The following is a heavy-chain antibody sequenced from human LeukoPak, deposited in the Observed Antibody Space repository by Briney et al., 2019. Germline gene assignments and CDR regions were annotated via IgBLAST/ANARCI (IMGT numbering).Heavy chain of an antibody. V-gene: IGHV6-1*01. D-gene: IGHD1-1*01. CDR2: TYYRSTWYH. J-gene: IGHJ3*02. CDR1: GESVSISIAV. CDR3: ARLNWDDAFDI. Sequence: SQTLSLTCAISGESVSISIAVWNWIRQSPSKGLEWLGRTYYRSTWYHDYALSVTGRLTITPDTSKNQFSLQLNSVTPDDTAVYYCARLNWDDAFDIWGQGTMVTVSS.